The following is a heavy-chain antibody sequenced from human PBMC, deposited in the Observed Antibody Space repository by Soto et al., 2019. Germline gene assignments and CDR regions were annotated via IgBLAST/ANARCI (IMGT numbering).Heavy chain of an antibody. J-gene: IGHJ6*02. CDR2: ISYDGSNK. D-gene: IGHD4-4*01. Sequence: GGSLRLSCAASGFTFSSYGMHWVRQAPGKGLEWVAVISYDGSNKYYADSVKGRFTISRDNSKNTLYLQMNSLRAEDTAVYYCAKDRHSFYYYGMDVWGQGTTVTVSS. V-gene: IGHV3-30*18. CDR3: AKDRHSFYYYGMDV. CDR1: GFTFSSYG.